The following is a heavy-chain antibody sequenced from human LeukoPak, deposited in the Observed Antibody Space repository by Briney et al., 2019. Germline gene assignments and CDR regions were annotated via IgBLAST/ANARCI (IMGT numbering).Heavy chain of an antibody. CDR2: INHSGST. CDR3: ARHKYLRLIVVVHRGAFDI. D-gene: IGHD3-22*01. CDR1: GGSISSGSYY. Sequence: PSETLSLTCTVSGGSISSGSYYWNWIRQPPGKGLEWIGEINHSGSTNYNPSLKSRVTISVDTSKNQFSLKLSSVTAADTAVYYCARHKYLRLIVVVHRGAFDIWGQGTMVTVSS. J-gene: IGHJ3*02. V-gene: IGHV4-39*01.